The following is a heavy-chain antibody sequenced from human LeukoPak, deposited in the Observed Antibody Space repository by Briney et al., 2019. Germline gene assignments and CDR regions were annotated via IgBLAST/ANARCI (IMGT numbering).Heavy chain of an antibody. Sequence: ASVKVSCKASGYTFTSYYMHWVRQAPGQGLEWMGIINPSGGSTSYAQKFQGRVTMTRDTSTSTVYMELSSLRSEDTAVYYCARDPDIAAAGPSFDYWGQGTLVTVSS. V-gene: IGHV1-46*01. CDR1: GYTFTSYY. J-gene: IGHJ4*02. CDR3: ARDPDIAAAGPSFDY. D-gene: IGHD6-13*01. CDR2: INPSGGST.